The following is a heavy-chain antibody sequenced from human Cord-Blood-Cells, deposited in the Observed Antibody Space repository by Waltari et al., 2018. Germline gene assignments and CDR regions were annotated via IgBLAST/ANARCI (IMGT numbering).Heavy chain of an antibody. V-gene: IGHV1-8*01. D-gene: IGHD6-13*01. Sequence: QVQLVQSGAEVKKPGASVKVSCKASGYTFTSYDLNWVRQATGQGLEWMGWRNPNRGNTGDAQKFQGRVTMTRNTSISTAYMELSSLRSEDTAVYYCARGEYSSSWYDYWGQGTLVTVSS. CDR1: GYTFTSYD. CDR2: RNPNRGNT. J-gene: IGHJ4*02. CDR3: ARGEYSSSWYDY.